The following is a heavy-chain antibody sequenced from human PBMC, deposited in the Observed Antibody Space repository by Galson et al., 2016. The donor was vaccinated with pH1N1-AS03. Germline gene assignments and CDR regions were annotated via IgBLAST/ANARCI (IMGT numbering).Heavy chain of an antibody. CDR3: AGYHGVGNGAFDI. Sequence: AVKVSCKASGGTFNHFAISWVRQAPGQGLEWLGRIILVFGTTNYAQKFQGRVMLTADESTSTAYMELSSLRFDATAVYYCAGYHGVGNGAFDIWGRGTLVTVTS. D-gene: IGHD3-10*01. J-gene: IGHJ3*02. CDR2: IILVFGTT. V-gene: IGHV1-69*13. CDR1: GGTFNHFA.